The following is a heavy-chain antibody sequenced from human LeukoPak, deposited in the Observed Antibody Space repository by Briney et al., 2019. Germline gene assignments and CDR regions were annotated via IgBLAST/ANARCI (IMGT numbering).Heavy chain of an antibody. D-gene: IGHD4-23*01. CDR2: INEDGRTI. Sequence: GGSLRLSCAASGFTFSRYDMHWVRQVPGMGLVWVSRINEDGRTINYADPVRGRFTISRDYATNTVYLQMNSLRADDTAVYHCVRDFGGPSDYWGQGTLVTVAS. V-gene: IGHV3-74*01. CDR3: VRDFGGPSDY. J-gene: IGHJ4*02. CDR1: GFTFSRYD.